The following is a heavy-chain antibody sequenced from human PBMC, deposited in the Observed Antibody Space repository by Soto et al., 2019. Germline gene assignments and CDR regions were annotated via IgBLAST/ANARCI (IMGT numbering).Heavy chain of an antibody. CDR2: IIPIFGTA. D-gene: IGHD3-22*01. V-gene: IGHV1-69*13. CDR1: GGTFSSYA. CDR3: ARDWTRPSGYRAHDAFDI. J-gene: IGHJ3*02. Sequence: SVKVSCKASGGTFSSYAISWVRQAPGQGLEWMGGIIPIFGTANYAQKFQGRVTITADESTSTAYMELSSLRSEDTAVYYCARDWTRPSGYRAHDAFDIWGQGTMVTVS.